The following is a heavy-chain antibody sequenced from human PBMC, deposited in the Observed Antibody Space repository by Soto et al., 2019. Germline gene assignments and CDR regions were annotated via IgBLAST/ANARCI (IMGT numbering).Heavy chain of an antibody. CDR3: ARAGTILAPFHY. J-gene: IGHJ4*02. V-gene: IGHV4-59*01. D-gene: IGHD3-3*01. CDR1: GASISGYY. Sequence: SETLSLTCTVSGASISGYYWSWIRQPPGKGLEWIAYIYHSGSTNYNPSLKSRVTVLIDTSKNQFSLKLTSVTAADTAVYYCARAGTILAPFHYWGQAALVTVS. CDR2: IYHSGST.